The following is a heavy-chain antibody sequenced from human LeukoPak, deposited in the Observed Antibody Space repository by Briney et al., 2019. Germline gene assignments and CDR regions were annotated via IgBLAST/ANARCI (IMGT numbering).Heavy chain of an antibody. V-gene: IGHV3-23*01. CDR2: ISGSGGST. D-gene: IGHD1-26*01. Sequence: PGGSLRLSCAASGFTFSSYAMSWVRQAPGKGLEWVSAISGSGGSTYYADSVKGRFTISRDNSKNTLYLQMNSLRAEDTAVYYCAKAAYILKPPLVNYFDYWGQGTLVTVSS. J-gene: IGHJ4*02. CDR1: GFTFSSYA. CDR3: AKAAYILKPPLVNYFDY.